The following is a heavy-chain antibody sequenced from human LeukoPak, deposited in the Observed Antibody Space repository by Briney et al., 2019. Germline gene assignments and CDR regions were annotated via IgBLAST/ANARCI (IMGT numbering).Heavy chain of an antibody. CDR1: GFTFSSFG. V-gene: IGHV3-33*01. D-gene: IGHD6-13*01. CDR2: IWYDASNK. CDR3: VRGVGVSSLNYFDP. J-gene: IGHJ5*02. Sequence: PGRSLTLSCAASGFTFSSFGMHWVRQAPGKGLEWVAVIWYDASNKYYADSVKGRFTISRDNSKNTLFLQMNSLRDDDTAVYYCVRGVGVSSLNYFDPWGQGTLVIVSS.